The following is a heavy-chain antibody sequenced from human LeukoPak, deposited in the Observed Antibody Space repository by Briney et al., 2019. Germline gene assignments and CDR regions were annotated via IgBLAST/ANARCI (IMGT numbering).Heavy chain of an antibody. V-gene: IGHV4-59*08. Sequence: SETLSLTCTASGGSISSYYWSWIRQPPGKGLEWIGYIYYSGSTNYNPSLKSRVTISGDTSKKQFSLKLRSVTAADTAVYYCASGNVDTACFDYWGQGTLVTVSS. CDR1: GGSISSYY. J-gene: IGHJ4*02. CDR3: ASGNVDTACFDY. D-gene: IGHD5-18*01. CDR2: IYYSGST.